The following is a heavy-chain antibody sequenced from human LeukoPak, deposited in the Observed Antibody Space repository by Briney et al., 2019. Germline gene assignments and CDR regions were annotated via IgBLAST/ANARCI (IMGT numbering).Heavy chain of an antibody. CDR2: INHSGST. J-gene: IGHJ4*02. V-gene: IGHV4-34*01. CDR3: ARGGGSLRYYYFDY. Sequence: SETLSLTCAVYGGSFSGYYWSWIRQPPGKGLEWIGEINHSGSTNYNPSLKSRVTISVDTSKNQFSLKLSSVTAADTAVHYCARGGGSLRYYYFDYWGQGTLVTVSS. D-gene: IGHD1-26*01. CDR1: GGSFSGYY.